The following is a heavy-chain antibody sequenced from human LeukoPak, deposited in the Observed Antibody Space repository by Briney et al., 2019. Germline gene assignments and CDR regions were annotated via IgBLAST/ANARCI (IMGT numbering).Heavy chain of an antibody. Sequence: GGSLRLSCAASGFTFSSYAMHWVRQAPGKGLEWVAVISYDGSNKYYADSVKGRFTISRDNSKNTLYLQMNSLRAEDTAVYYCARDGPPDYYDSSGYGGDAFDIWGQGTMVTVSS. J-gene: IGHJ3*02. CDR1: GFTFSSYA. V-gene: IGHV3-30*04. D-gene: IGHD3-22*01. CDR3: ARDGPPDYYDSSGYGGDAFDI. CDR2: ISYDGSNK.